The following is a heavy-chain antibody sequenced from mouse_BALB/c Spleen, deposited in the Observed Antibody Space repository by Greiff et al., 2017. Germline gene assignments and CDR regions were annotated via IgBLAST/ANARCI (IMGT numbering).Heavy chain of an antibody. V-gene: IGHV1-69*01. CDR2: IDTSDSYT. CDR3: ARRSNYFDY. CDR1: GYTFTDYW. D-gene: IGHD5-1*01. Sequence: QVQLQQPGAELVMPGASVKMSCKASGYTFTDYWMHWVKQRPGQGLEWIGAIDTSDSYTSYNQKFKGKATLTVDESSSTAYMQLSSLTSEDSAVYYCARRSNYFDYWGQGTTLTVSS. J-gene: IGHJ2*01.